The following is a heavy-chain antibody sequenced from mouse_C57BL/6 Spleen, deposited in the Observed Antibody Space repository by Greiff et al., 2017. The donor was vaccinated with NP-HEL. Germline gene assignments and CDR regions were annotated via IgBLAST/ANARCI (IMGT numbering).Heavy chain of an antibody. CDR1: GYTFTDYY. V-gene: IGHV1-26*01. CDR3: ARTYDGYYYAMDD. D-gene: IGHD2-3*01. CDR2: INPNNGGT. Sequence: EVQLQQSGPELVKPGASVKISCKASGYTFTDYYMNWVKQSHGKSLEWIGDINPNNGGTSYNQKFKGKATLTVDKSSSTAYMELRSLTSEDSAVYYCARTYDGYYYAMDDWGQGTSVTVSS. J-gene: IGHJ4*01.